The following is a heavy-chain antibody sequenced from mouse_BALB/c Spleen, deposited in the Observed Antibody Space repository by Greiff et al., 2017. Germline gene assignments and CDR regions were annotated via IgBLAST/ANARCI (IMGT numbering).Heavy chain of an antibody. CDR3: AREEDGRFDY. J-gene: IGHJ2*01. D-gene: IGHD2-3*01. Sequence: VQLQQSGPELVKPGASVKISCKASGYAFSSSWMNWVKQRPGQGLEWIGRIYPGDGDTNYNGKFKGKATLTADKSSSTAYMQLSSLTSVDSAVYFCAREEDGRFDYWGQGTTLTVSS. CDR2: IYPGDGDT. CDR1: GYAFSSSW. V-gene: IGHV1-82*01.